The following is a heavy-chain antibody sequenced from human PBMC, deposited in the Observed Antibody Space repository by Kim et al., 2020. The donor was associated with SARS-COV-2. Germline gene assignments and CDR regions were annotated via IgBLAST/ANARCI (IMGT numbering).Heavy chain of an antibody. Sequence: GGSLRLSCAASGFTFSSYGMHWVRQAPGKGLEWVAVISYDGSNKYYADSVKGRFTISRDNSKNTLYLQMNSLRAEDTAVYYCAKEILEREWIQLWSPLDYWGQGTLVTVSS. D-gene: IGHD5-18*01. CDR1: GFTFSSYG. CDR2: ISYDGSNK. CDR3: AKEILEREWIQLWSPLDY. J-gene: IGHJ4*02. V-gene: IGHV3-30*18.